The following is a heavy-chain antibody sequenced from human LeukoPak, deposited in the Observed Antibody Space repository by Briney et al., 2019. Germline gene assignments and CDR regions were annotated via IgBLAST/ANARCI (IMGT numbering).Heavy chain of an antibody. CDR1: GFTFDDYA. J-gene: IGHJ4*02. CDR2: ISWNSGSI. V-gene: IGHV3-9*01. Sequence: PGRSLRLSCAASGFTFDDYAMHWVRQAPGKGLEWVSGISWNSGSIGYADSVKGRFTISRDNAKNSLYLQMNSLRAEDTALYYCAKGNYDILTGYRSAHYYFDYWGQGTLVTVSS. D-gene: IGHD3-9*01. CDR3: AKGNYDILTGYRSAHYYFDY.